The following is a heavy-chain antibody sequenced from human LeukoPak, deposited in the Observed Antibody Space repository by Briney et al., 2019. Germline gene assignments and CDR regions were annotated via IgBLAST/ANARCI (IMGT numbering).Heavy chain of an antibody. CDR3: ARPRGGRGYSGYDPYYFDY. CDR1: RFTFSSSA. V-gene: IGHV3-7*03. CDR2: INQDGSEK. Sequence: GGSLRLSCAASRFTFSSSAMSWVRQAPGKGLEWVAYINQDGSEKYYVDSVKGRFTISRDNAKNSLYLQMNSLRAEDTAVHYCARPRGGRGYSGYDPYYFDYWGQGTLVTVSS. D-gene: IGHD5-12*01. J-gene: IGHJ4*02.